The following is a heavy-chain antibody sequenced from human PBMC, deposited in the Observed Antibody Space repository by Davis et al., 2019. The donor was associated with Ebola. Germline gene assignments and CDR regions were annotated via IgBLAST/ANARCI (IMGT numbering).Heavy chain of an antibody. Sequence: PGGSLRLSCAASGFSFSNDWMRWVRQAPGKGLEWVGHIKSQSYGGATDYAAPVKGRFTISRDDSKNMLYLEMNNLKIEDTAVYYCTTEVVPVVSNGMDVWGQGTTVTVSS. CDR1: GFSFSNDW. D-gene: IGHD2-2*01. CDR2: IKSQSYGGAT. V-gene: IGHV3-15*01. J-gene: IGHJ6*02. CDR3: TTEVVPVVSNGMDV.